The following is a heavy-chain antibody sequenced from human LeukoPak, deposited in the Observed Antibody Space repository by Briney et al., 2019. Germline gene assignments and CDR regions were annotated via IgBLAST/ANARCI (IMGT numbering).Heavy chain of an antibody. Sequence: GGSLRLSCAASGFTFSNAWMSWVRQAPGKGLEWVAVISYDGSNKYYADSVKGRFTISRDNSKNTLYLQMNSLRAEDTAVYYCATGYSSTGYYFDYWGQGTLVTVPS. CDR2: ISYDGSNK. D-gene: IGHD6-13*01. CDR1: GFTFSNAW. V-gene: IGHV3-30-3*01. J-gene: IGHJ4*02. CDR3: ATGYSSTGYYFDY.